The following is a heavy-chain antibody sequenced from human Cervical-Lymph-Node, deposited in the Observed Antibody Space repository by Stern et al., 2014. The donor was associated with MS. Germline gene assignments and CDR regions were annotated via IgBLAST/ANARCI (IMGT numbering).Heavy chain of an antibody. CDR1: GFTFSDYY. D-gene: IGHD3/OR15-3a*01. J-gene: IGHJ4*02. V-gene: IGHV3-11*01. Sequence: VQLEESGGGLVKPGGSVRLSCAASGFTFSDYYMTWIRQAPGKGLEWLSYIDSSGTITYYADSVKGRFTMSRDNAKKSLYLQMNSLRVEDTAVYYCARVMSSGWTGFDYWGQGTLFTVSS. CDR3: ARVMSSGWTGFDY. CDR2: IDSSGTIT.